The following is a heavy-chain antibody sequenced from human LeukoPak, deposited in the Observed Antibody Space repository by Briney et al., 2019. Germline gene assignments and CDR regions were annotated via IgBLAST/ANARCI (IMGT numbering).Heavy chain of an antibody. V-gene: IGHV3-74*01. CDR2: ISVDGSES. Sequence: GGSLRLSCAGSGFTLSDYWMHWVRQAPGKGLVWISRISVDGSESDYADSVKGRFTISKDNAKNTVYLQMNSLRAEDTAVYYCVSFYETYWGRGTLVTVSS. CDR3: VSFYETY. D-gene: IGHD2/OR15-2a*01. J-gene: IGHJ4*02. CDR1: GFTLSDYW.